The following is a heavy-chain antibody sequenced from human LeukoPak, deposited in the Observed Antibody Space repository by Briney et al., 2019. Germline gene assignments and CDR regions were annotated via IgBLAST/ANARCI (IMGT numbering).Heavy chain of an antibody. J-gene: IGHJ5*02. CDR1: GFTFSTYS. CDR2: ITSRSSYI. D-gene: IGHD6-13*01. Sequence: PGGSLRLSCAASGFTFSTYSMNWVRQAPGTGLEWVSSITSRSSYIYYADSVKGRFTISRDNTKNSLYLQMNSLRAEDTAVYYCAKDGYSNSRYDWFDPWGQGTLVTVSS. CDR3: AKDGYSNSRYDWFDP. V-gene: IGHV3-21*01.